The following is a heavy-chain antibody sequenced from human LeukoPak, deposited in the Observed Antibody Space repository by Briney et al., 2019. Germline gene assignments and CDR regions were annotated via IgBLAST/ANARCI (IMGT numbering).Heavy chain of an antibody. Sequence: PGGSLRLSCAASGFTFSSYAMSWVRQAPGEGLEWVSTISYSGDSTYYADSVKGRVTISRDNSKDTVYLQMNSLRAGDTAVYSCAKDIRSGGDAFDFWGQGTMVTVSS. CDR2: ISYSGDST. V-gene: IGHV3-23*01. D-gene: IGHD6-19*01. CDR3: AKDIRSGGDAFDF. J-gene: IGHJ3*01. CDR1: GFTFSSYA.